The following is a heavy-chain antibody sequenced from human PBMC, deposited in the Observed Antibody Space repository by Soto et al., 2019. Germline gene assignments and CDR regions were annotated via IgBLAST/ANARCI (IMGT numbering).Heavy chain of an antibody. CDR1: GFTFNTHW. CDR3: ATVATHSYYWLGP. CDR2: INSDGTRT. J-gene: IGHJ5*02. D-gene: IGHD5-12*01. V-gene: IGHV3-74*01. Sequence: EVQLVESGGTLVQPGGSLRLSCAASGFTFNTHWMHWVRQAPGKGLVWVSRINSDGTRTNYADSVKGRFTIWRSNARNTVYLQMNSLRAEDTAVYYCATVATHSYYWLGPWGQGTLVTVSS.